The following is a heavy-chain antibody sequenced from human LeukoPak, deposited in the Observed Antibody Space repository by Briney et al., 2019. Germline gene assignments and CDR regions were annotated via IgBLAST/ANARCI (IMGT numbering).Heavy chain of an antibody. Sequence: PGGSLRLSCAASGFTFSSYAMSWVRQAPGKGLEWVSAISGSGGSTYYADSVKGRFTIPRDNSKNTLYLQMNSLRAEDTAVYYCAKAGAGSGSIFDYWGQGTLVTVSS. D-gene: IGHD3-10*01. CDR1: GFTFSSYA. CDR3: AKAGAGSGSIFDY. J-gene: IGHJ4*02. CDR2: ISGSGGST. V-gene: IGHV3-23*01.